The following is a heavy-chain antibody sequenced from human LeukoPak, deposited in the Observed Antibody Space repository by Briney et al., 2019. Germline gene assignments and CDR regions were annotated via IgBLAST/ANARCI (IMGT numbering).Heavy chain of an antibody. V-gene: IGHV3-9*01. J-gene: IGHJ6*02. CDR2: ISWNSGSI. CDR1: GFTFDDYA. CDR3: AKDIQNYYYYGMDV. Sequence: GRSLRLSCAASGFTFDDYAMHWVRQAPGKGLEWVSGISWNSGSIGYADSVKGRFTISRDNAKNSLYLQMNSLRAEDTALYYCAKDIQNYYYYGMDVWGQGTTVTVSS.